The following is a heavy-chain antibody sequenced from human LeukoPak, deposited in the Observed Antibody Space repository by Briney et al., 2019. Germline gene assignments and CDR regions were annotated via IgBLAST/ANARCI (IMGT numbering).Heavy chain of an antibody. Sequence: PGGSLRLSCAASGFTFGSYSMNWVRQAPGKGLEWVSYISSSSSTIYYADSVKGRFTTSRDNAKNSLYLQMNSLRDEDTAVYYCARDRSNYYGSGSLDYWGQGTLVTVSS. CDR1: GFTFGSYS. V-gene: IGHV3-48*02. D-gene: IGHD3-10*01. J-gene: IGHJ4*02. CDR2: ISSSSSTI. CDR3: ARDRSNYYGSGSLDY.